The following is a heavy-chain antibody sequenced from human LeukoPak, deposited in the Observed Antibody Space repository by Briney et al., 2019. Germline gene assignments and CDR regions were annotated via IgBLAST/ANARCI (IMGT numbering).Heavy chain of an antibody. CDR1: GFTFSNYA. J-gene: IGHJ4*02. CDR2: ISGSHGST. D-gene: IGHD2-15*01. CDR3: AKGRGYCTGGSCYSDY. Sequence: GGSLRLSCTASGFTFSNYAMSWVRQAPGKGLEWVSTISGSHGSTYYADSVKGRFTISRDNSKNTLYLQMNSLRVEDTAIYYCAKGRGYCTGGSCYSDYWGQGTLVTVSS. V-gene: IGHV3-23*01.